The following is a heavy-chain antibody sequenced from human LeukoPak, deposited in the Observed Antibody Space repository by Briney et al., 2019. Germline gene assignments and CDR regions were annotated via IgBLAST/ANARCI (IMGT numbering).Heavy chain of an antibody. J-gene: IGHJ6*03. D-gene: IGHD5-18*01. CDR1: GGSFSGYY. CDR3: ARVELSGSYGHIYYYYYYMDV. CDR2: INHSGST. Sequence: PSETLSLTCAVYGGSFSGYYWSWIRQPPGKGLEWIGEINHSGSTNYNPSLKSRVTISVDTSKNQFSLKLSSVTAADTAVYYCARVELSGSYGHIYYYYYYMDVWGKGTTVTVSS. V-gene: IGHV4-34*01.